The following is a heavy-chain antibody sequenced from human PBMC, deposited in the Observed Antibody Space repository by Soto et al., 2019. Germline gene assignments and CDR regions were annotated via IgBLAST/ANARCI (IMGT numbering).Heavy chain of an antibody. Sequence: QVQLQESGPGLVKPSETLSLTCTVSGGSISSYYWSWIRQPPGKGLEWIGYIYYSGSTNYNPSLKSRVTISVDTSKNQFSLKLSSVTAADTAVYYCARLSDYGDWFDPWGQGTLVTVSS. CDR1: GGSISSYY. J-gene: IGHJ5*02. D-gene: IGHD4-17*01. CDR3: ARLSDYGDWFDP. V-gene: IGHV4-59*08. CDR2: IYYSGST.